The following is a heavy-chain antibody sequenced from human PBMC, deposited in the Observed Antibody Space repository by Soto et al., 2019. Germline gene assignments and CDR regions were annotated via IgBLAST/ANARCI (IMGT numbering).Heavy chain of an antibody. CDR1: GGSISSYY. Sequence: SETLSLTCTVSGGSISSYYWSWIRQPPGKGLEWIGYIYYSGSTTYNASLKSRVTISIDTSKNQVSLKLSSVTAADTAVYYCARRQVIAGRLQSVDYWGQGTLVTVSS. D-gene: IGHD3-16*02. CDR3: ARRQVIAGRLQSVDY. CDR2: IYYSGST. V-gene: IGHV4-59*08. J-gene: IGHJ4*02.